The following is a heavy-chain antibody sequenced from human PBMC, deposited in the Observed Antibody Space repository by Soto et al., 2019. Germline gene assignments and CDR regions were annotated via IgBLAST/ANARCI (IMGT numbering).Heavy chain of an antibody. CDR1: GVSFSGYY. CDR3: ARGPFVVVVAATNNWFDP. D-gene: IGHD2-15*01. Sequence: SETLSLTCAVYGVSFSGYYWSWIRQPPGKGLEWIGEINHSGSTSYNPSLKSRVTISVDTSKNQFSLKLSSVAAADTAVYYCARGPFVVVVAATNNWFDPWGQGTLVTVSS. CDR2: INHSGST. J-gene: IGHJ5*02. V-gene: IGHV4-34*01.